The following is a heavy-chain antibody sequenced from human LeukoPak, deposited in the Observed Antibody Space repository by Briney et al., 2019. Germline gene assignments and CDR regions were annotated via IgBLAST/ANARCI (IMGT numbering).Heavy chain of an antibody. CDR1: GGSISSYY. CDR2: IYYSGST. D-gene: IGHD4-23*01. V-gene: IGHV4-59*01. J-gene: IGHJ4*02. CDR3: ARVQAYGGKGYFDY. Sequence: TSETLSLTCTDSGGSISSYYWSWIRQPPGKGLEWIGYIYYSGSTNYNPSLKSRVTISVDTSKNQFSLKLSSVTAADTAVYYCARVQAYGGKGYFDYWGQGTLVTVSS.